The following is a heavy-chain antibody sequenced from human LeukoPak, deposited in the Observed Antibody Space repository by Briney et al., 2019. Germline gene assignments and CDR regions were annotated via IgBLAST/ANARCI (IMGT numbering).Heavy chain of an antibody. CDR1: GFTFDDYG. V-gene: IGHV3-20*04. Sequence: GGSLRLSCAASGFTFDDYGMSWVRQAPGKGPEWVSGINWNGGSTGYADSVEGRFTISRDNAKNSLYLQMNSLRAEDTALYYCARGRGGVGATSFDYWGQGTLVTVSS. CDR3: ARGRGGVGATSFDY. J-gene: IGHJ4*02. D-gene: IGHD1-26*01. CDR2: INWNGGST.